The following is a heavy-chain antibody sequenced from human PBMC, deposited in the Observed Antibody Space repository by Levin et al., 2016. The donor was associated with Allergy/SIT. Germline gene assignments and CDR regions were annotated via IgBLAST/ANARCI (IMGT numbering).Heavy chain of an antibody. Sequence: SETLSLTCTVSGGSISSYYWSWIRQPPGKGLEWIGYIYYSGSTNYNPSLKSRVTISVDTSKNQFSLKLSSVTAADTAVYYCARGGWVATVTTPNYYYYYGMDVWGQGTTVTVSS. J-gene: IGHJ6*02. D-gene: IGHD4-17*01. V-gene: IGHV4-59*01. CDR1: GGSISSYY. CDR3: ARGGWVATVTTPNYYYYYGMDV. CDR2: IYYSGST.